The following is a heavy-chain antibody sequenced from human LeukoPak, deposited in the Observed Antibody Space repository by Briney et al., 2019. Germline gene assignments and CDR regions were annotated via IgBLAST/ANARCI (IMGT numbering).Heavy chain of an antibody. CDR1: GGSISSYY. Sequence: PSETLSLTCTVSGGSISSYYWSWIRQPPGKGLEWIGYIYYSGSTNYNPSLNSRVTISVDTSKNQFSLKLSSVTAADTAVYYCARSDSSGYPHYYYMDVWGKGTTVTISS. V-gene: IGHV4-59*01. CDR3: ARSDSSGYPHYYYMDV. D-gene: IGHD3-22*01. J-gene: IGHJ6*03. CDR2: IYYSGST.